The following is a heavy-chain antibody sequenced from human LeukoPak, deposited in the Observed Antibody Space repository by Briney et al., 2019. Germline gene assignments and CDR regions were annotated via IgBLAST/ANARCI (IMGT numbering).Heavy chain of an antibody. V-gene: IGHV3-23*01. CDR2: ISGSGGST. Sequence: GGSLRLSCAASGFTFSSYAMSWVRQAPGKGLEWVSAISGSGGSTYYADSVKGRFTISRDNSKNTLYLQMNSLRAEDTAVYYCAKSQNYDFWSGYFRFDYWGQGTLVTVSS. J-gene: IGHJ4*02. CDR1: GFTFSSYA. D-gene: IGHD3-3*01. CDR3: AKSQNYDFWSGYFRFDY.